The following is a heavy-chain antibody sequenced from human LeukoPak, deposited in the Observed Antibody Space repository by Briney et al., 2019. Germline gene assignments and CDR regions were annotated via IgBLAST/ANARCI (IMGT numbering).Heavy chain of an antibody. D-gene: IGHD3-3*01. CDR2: IPSDGSIK. CDR1: KFTFSHYG. CDR3: VKEYHSRGFGAYFDY. Sequence: GGSLRLSCTASKFTFSHYGMQWVRQAPGKGLEWVAVIPSDGSIKVYADSVKGRFTLSRDNSINTVDLQMNSLRAEDTAVYYCVKEYHSRGFGAYFDYWGQGTLVTVSS. J-gene: IGHJ4*02. V-gene: IGHV3-30*18.